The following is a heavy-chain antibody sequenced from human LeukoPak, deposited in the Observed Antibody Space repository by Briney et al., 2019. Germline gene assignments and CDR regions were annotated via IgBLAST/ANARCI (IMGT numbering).Heavy chain of an antibody. CDR3: VRDGEGAAISVNYWFDP. CDR2: INAANGNT. CDR1: GFTFNTYT. D-gene: IGHD2-2*02. V-gene: IGHV1-3*01. J-gene: IGHJ5*02. Sequence: GASVKVSCKTSGFTFNTYTMHWVRQAPGQRLEWMGWINAANGNTQYSQKFQGRVTMTRDTSISTAYMELRGLRSEDTAVYYCVRDGEGAAISVNYWFDPWGQGTLVTVSS.